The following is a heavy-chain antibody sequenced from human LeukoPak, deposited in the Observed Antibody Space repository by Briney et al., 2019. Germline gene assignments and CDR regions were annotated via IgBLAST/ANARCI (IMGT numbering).Heavy chain of an antibody. J-gene: IGHJ4*02. CDR1: GFTFSSYS. CDR3: ARDGRGGTIDY. CDR2: IYSGGST. D-gene: IGHD1-7*01. Sequence: GGSLRLSCAASGFTFSSYSMNWVRQAPGKGLEWVSLIYSGGSTYYADSVKGRFTISRDNSKNTLYLQMNSLRAEDTAVYYCARDGRGGTIDYWGQGTLVTVSS. V-gene: IGHV3-66*01.